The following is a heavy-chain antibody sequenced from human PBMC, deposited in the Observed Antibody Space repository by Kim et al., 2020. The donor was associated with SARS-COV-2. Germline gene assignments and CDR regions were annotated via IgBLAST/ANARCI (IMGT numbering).Heavy chain of an antibody. CDR2: INPSGGST. CDR1: GYTFTSYY. V-gene: IGHV1-46*01. D-gene: IGHD1-26*01. Sequence: ASVKVSCKASGYTFTSYYMHWVRQAPGQGLEWMGIINPSGGSTSYAQKFQGRVTMTRDTSTSTVYMELSSLRSEDTAVYYCASGTENDSGSYPGVFDYWGQGTLVTVSS. J-gene: IGHJ4*02. CDR3: ASGTENDSGSYPGVFDY.